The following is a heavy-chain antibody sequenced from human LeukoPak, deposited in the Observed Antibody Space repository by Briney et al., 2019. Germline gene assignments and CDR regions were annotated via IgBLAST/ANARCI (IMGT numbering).Heavy chain of an antibody. V-gene: IGHV4-4*07. Sequence: SETLSLTCTVSGGSIVSHYWNWIRQPAGRGLEWIGRFYASGTTNTSPSLKSRVTMSVDTSKNQFSLKLSSVTAADTAVYYCARSDGPHAAFDIWGQGTMVTVSS. CDR1: GGSIVSHY. CDR2: FYASGTT. D-gene: IGHD5-24*01. CDR3: ARSDGPHAAFDI. J-gene: IGHJ3*02.